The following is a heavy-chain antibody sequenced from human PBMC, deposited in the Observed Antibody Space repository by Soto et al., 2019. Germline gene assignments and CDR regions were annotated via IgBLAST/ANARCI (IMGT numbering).Heavy chain of an antibody. CDR1: GFTFSNAW. CDR3: TTGYGPDDDGDDEEAFDI. V-gene: IGHV3-15*01. J-gene: IGHJ3*02. CDR2: IKSKTDGGTT. Sequence: GGSLRLSCAASGFTFSNAWMSWVRQAPGKGLEWVGRIKSKTDGGTTDYAAQVKGRFTISRDDSKNTLYLQMNSLKNEDTAGYYCTTGYGPDDDGDDEEAFDIWGQGTMVTVSS. D-gene: IGHD4-17*01.